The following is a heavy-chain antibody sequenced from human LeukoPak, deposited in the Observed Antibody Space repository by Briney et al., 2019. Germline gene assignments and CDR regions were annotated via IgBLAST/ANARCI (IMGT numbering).Heavy chain of an antibody. CDR1: GGSFSGYS. V-gene: IGHV4-34*01. D-gene: IGHD1-26*01. J-gene: IGHJ4*02. CDR3: ARVGFIWPHYYFDY. Sequence: SETLSLTCAVYGGSFSGYSWNWIRQPPVKGLEWIGEINHSGGTNYNPSLKSRVTISVDTSKKQFSLKLSSVTAADTAVYYCARVGFIWPHYYFDYWGQGTLVTVSS. CDR2: INHSGGT.